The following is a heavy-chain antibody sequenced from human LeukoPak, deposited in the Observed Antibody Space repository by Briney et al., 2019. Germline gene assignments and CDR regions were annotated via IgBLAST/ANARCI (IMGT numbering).Heavy chain of an antibody. CDR3: ARGNYDSSGYPAYYFDY. CDR1: GGSISSGGYY. CDR2: IYYSGST. Sequence: SQTLSLTCTVSGGSISSGGYYWSWIRQHPGKGLEWIGCIYYSGSTYYNPSLKRRVTISVDTSKNQFSLKLSSVTAADTAVYYCARGNYDSSGYPAYYFDYWGQGTLVTVSS. V-gene: IGHV4-31*03. J-gene: IGHJ4*02. D-gene: IGHD3-22*01.